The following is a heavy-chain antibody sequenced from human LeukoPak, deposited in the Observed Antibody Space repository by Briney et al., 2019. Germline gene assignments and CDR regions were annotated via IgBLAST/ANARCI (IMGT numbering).Heavy chain of an antibody. J-gene: IGHJ6*02. CDR1: GFTFSSYW. CDR2: IKQDGSEK. V-gene: IGHV3-7*01. CDR3: ARVSSSSWDYYYYGMDV. Sequence: GGSLRLSCAASGFTFSSYWRSWVRQAPGKGLEWVANIKQDGSEKYYVDSVKGRFTISRDNAKNSLYLQMNSLRAEDTAVYYCARVSSSSWDYYYYGMDVWGQGTTVTVSS. D-gene: IGHD6-13*01.